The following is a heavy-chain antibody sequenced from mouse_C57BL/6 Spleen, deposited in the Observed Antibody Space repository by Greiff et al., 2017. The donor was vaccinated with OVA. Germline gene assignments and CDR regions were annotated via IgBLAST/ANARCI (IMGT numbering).Heavy chain of an antibody. Sequence: QVQLQQPGAELVRPGSSVKLSCKASGYTFTSYWMDWVKQRPGQGLEWIGNIYPSDSETHYNQKFKDKATLTVDKSSSTAYMQLSSLTSEDSAVYYCARENDYDYGFDDWGQGTTLTVSS. CDR3: ARENDYDYGFDD. CDR2: IYPSDSET. V-gene: IGHV1-61*01. CDR1: GYTFTSYW. D-gene: IGHD2-4*01. J-gene: IGHJ2*01.